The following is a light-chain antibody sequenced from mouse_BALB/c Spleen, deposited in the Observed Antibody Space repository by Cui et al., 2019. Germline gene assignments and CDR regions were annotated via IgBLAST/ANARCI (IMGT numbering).Light chain of an antibody. CDR3: QQWSSNPWT. CDR2: DTS. Sequence: QIVLTQSPAIMSASPGEKVTMTCNASPSVSYMHWYQQKSGTSPKRWIYDTSKLASGVPARFSGSGSGSSYSLTISSMEAEDAATDYCQQWSSNPWTFGGGTKLEIK. J-gene: IGKJ1*01. V-gene: IGKV4-59*01. CDR1: PSVSY.